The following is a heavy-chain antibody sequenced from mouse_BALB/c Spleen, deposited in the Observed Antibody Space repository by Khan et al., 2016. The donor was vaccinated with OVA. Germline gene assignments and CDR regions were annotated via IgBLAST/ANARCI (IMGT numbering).Heavy chain of an antibody. CDR3: SRIKMIVATYFDY. V-gene: IGHV1S81*02. CDR1: GYTFTSYW. J-gene: IGHJ2*01. CDR2: TNPTNGRT. Sequence: QVQLKESGAELVKAGASVKMSCKASGYTFTSYWMHWVKQRLGQGLEWFAETNPTNGRTYYNEKFKSKATLTVDKSSSPAYMLLSGPTFEDSAVYYLSRIKMIVATYFDYWGQGTTRTVSS. D-gene: IGHD1-1*01.